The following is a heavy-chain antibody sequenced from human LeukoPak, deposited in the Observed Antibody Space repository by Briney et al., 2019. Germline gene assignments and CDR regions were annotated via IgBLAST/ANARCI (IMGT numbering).Heavy chain of an antibody. CDR1: GFTFDNFA. D-gene: IGHD1-26*01. J-gene: IGHJ5*02. CDR2: ISWNSGSI. CDR3: AKATGGSYYDDWFDP. Sequence: PGRSLRLSCAASGFTFDNFAMHWVRQAPGKGLEWVSGISWNSGSIGYADSVKGRFTISRDNAKNSLYLQMNSLRAEDTALYYCAKATGGSYYDDWFDPWGQGTLVTVSS. V-gene: IGHV3-9*01.